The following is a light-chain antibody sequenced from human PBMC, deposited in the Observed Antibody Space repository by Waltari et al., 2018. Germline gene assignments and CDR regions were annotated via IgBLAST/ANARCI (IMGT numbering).Light chain of an antibody. CDR3: QQYKRWPYA. Sequence: IVLTQPPPTLSVSPGETATLSCRASQSVSTNVAWYQYAPGQAPRLLIYEASTRPTGIPHRFSGSGSGTEFILTIDKLQSEDFALYYCQQYKRWPYAFGQGTKIEIK. V-gene: IGKV3-15*01. J-gene: IGKJ2*01. CDR1: QSVSTN. CDR2: EAS.